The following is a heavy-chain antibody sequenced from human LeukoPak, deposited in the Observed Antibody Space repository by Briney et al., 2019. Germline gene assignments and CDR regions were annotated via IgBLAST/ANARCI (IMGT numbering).Heavy chain of an antibody. CDR1: GFTFSSYA. CDR2: IYDDGSRE. Sequence: PGGSLRLSCAASGFTFSSYAMSWVRQAPGKGLEWVAVIYDDGSREHFADSVKGRCTISRDNSKNTVVLQMNSLRGEDTAVYYCARDLKSGYFDSWGQGTLVTVSS. J-gene: IGHJ4*02. CDR3: ARDLKSGYFDS. V-gene: IGHV3-33*08. D-gene: IGHD3-3*01.